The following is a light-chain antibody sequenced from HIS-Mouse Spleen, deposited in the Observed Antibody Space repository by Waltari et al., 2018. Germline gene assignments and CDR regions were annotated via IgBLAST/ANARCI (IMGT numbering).Light chain of an antibody. CDR3: QVWDSSSDQYV. CDR2: DVT. CDR1: ALPNNS. V-gene: IGLV3-21*02. Sequence: SYELTQPPSVSVSPGQPARITCPGDALPNNSAHWYQQKSGQAPVLVVYDVTDRPSGIPERFSGSNSGNTATLTISRVEAGDEADYYCQVWDSSSDQYVFGTGTKVTVL. J-gene: IGLJ1*01.